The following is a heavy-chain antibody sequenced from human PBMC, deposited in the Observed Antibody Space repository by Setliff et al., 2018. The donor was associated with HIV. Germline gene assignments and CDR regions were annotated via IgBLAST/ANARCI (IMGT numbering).Heavy chain of an antibody. V-gene: IGHV4-4*09. J-gene: IGHJ4*02. CDR1: GDSINKYY. CDR3: ARQAPSGELYYFDY. CDR2: IYISGIT. D-gene: IGHD3-10*01. Sequence: PSETLSLTCAVSGDSINKYYWSWIRQPPGKGLEWLGYIYISGITNYNPSLKGRVTMSLDTSRNQFSLQLTSVTAADTAVYYCARQAPSGELYYFDYWGQGTLVTVSS.